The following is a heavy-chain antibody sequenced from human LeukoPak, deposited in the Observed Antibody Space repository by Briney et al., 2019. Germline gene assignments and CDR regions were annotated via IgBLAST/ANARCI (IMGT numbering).Heavy chain of an antibody. D-gene: IGHD6-13*01. Sequence: SGGSLRLSCAASGFTVSSNYMSWVRQAPGKGLEWVSVIYSGGSTYYADSVKGRFTISRDNSKNTLYLHMNSLRAEDTAVYYCAREFEDYSSSWYYFDYWGQGTLVTVSS. CDR2: IYSGGST. CDR1: GFTVSSNY. CDR3: AREFEDYSSSWYYFDY. V-gene: IGHV3-53*01. J-gene: IGHJ4*02.